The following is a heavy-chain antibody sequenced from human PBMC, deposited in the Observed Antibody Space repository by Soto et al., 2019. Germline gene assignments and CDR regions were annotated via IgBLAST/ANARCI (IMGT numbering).Heavy chain of an antibody. Sequence: EVQLVESGGGLVQPGGSLRLSCAASGFTFSTYWMNWVRQAPGKGLEWLANIKQDGSEKFYADSVKGRFSISRDNAKHSVFLEMNSLRAEDTAVYYCARDEGGVGYYTGPYYYGMDVWGQGTTVTVSS. J-gene: IGHJ6*02. CDR1: GFTFSTYW. D-gene: IGHD3-3*01. V-gene: IGHV3-7*03. CDR2: IKQDGSEK. CDR3: ARDEGGVGYYTGPYYYGMDV.